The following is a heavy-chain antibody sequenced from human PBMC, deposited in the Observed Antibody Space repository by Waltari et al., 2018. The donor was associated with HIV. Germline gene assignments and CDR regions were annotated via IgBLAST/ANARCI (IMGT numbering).Heavy chain of an antibody. J-gene: IGHJ4*02. CDR2: ISYDGSNK. V-gene: IGHV3-30*18. Sequence: QVQLVESGGGVVQPRRSLRLSCAASGFTFSSHGMRWVRPAPGKGLEWVAVISYDGSNKYYADSVKGRFTISRDNSKNTLYLQMNSLRAEDTAVYYCAKDRQKIGYYDILTGYLDYWGQGTLVTVSS. CDR1: GFTFSSHG. CDR3: AKDRQKIGYYDILTGYLDY. D-gene: IGHD3-9*01.